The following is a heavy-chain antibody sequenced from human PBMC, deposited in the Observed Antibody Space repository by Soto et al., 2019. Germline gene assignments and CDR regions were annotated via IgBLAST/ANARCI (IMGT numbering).Heavy chain of an antibody. J-gene: IGHJ6*02. D-gene: IGHD5-18*01. V-gene: IGHV3-23*01. CDR3: AKETGYSYGFQPNALDV. CDR2: ISSRGDRT. Sequence: PGGSLRLSCAGSGFTFSRYAMNWVRQAPGKGLEWVSIISSRGDRTSYAESVKGRFTISRDDSKNTLFLHMSSLGAEDTAVYYCAKETGYSYGFQPNALDVWGQGTTVT. CDR1: GFTFSRYA.